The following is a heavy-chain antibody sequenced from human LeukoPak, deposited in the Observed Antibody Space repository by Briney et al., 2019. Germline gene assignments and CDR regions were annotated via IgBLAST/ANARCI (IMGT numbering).Heavy chain of an antibody. Sequence: PTGSPSPTSAATGGSISSSNWWSWVRQPPGKGLAWIGEIYHSGSTNYNPSLKSRVTISVDKSKNQFSLKLSSVTAADTAVYYCATSERYSSSWYEPYYFDYWGQGTLFTVSS. CDR2: IYHSGST. J-gene: IGHJ4*02. CDR3: ATSERYSSSWYEPYYFDY. V-gene: IGHV4-4*02. CDR1: GGSISSSNW. D-gene: IGHD6-13*01.